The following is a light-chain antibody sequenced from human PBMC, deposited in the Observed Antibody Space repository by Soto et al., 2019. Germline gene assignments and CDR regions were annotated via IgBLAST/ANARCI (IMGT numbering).Light chain of an antibody. CDR3: QVWDSTSDHYV. V-gene: IGLV3-21*02. CDR2: DGS. CDR1: NIGSKS. J-gene: IGLJ1*01. Sequence: SYELTQPPSVSVAPGQTARIPCGVDNIGSKSVYWYQQKPGQAPVAVVYDGSDRPSGIPERFSGSNSGTTATLTTSRVEAGDEADYFCQVWDSTSDHYVFGAGTKVTVL.